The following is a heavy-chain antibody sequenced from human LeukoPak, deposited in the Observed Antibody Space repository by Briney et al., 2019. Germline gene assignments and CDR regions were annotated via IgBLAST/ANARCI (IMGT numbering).Heavy chain of an antibody. CDR2: ILNDGSNK. V-gene: IGHV3-30*18. J-gene: IGHJ6*02. D-gene: IGHD3-10*01. Sequence: PGRSLRLSCAVSGFTFNSYGMHWVRQAPGKGLEWVAVILNDGSNKYYVDSVKGRFTIPRDNSKNTLYLQMNSLRVEDTAVYYCAKDYYGSGSYFGYGMDVWGQGTTVTVSS. CDR1: GFTFNSYG. CDR3: AKDYYGSGSYFGYGMDV.